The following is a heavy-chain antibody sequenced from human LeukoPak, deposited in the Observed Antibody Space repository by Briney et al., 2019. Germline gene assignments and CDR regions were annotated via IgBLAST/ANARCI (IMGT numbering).Heavy chain of an antibody. V-gene: IGHV4-34*01. D-gene: IGHD3-10*01. Sequence: PSETLSLTCAVYGGSFSGYYWSWIRQPPGKGLEWIGEISHSGSTNYNPSLKSRVTISVDTSKNQFSLKLSSVTAADTAVYYCARRPYYYAPGSCYFDYWGQGTLVTVSS. CDR3: ARRPYYYAPGSCYFDY. J-gene: IGHJ4*02. CDR2: ISHSGST. CDR1: GGSFSGYY.